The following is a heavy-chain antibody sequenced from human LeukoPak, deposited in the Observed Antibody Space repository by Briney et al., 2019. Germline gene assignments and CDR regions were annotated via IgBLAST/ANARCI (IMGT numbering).Heavy chain of an antibody. Sequence: SVKVSCKASGGTFSSYAISWVRQAPGQGLEWMGGIIPIFGTANYAHKFQGRVTITADESTKTAYRELSTLRSEDTAVYYCARGGIAARPVDYWGQGTLVTVSS. J-gene: IGHJ4*02. V-gene: IGHV1-69*01. CDR3: ARGGIAARPVDY. CDR1: GGTFSSYA. D-gene: IGHD6-6*01. CDR2: IIPIFGTA.